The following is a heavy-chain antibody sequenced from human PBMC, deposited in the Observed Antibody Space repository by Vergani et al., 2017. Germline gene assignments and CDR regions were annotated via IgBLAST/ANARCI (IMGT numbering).Heavy chain of an antibody. CDR3: AEAGGAVAGRGNWFDP. V-gene: IGHV4-34*01. D-gene: IGHD6-19*01. CDR1: GGSFSGYY. Sequence: QVQLQQWGAGLLKPSETLSLTCAVYGGSFSGYYWSWIRQPPGKGLEWIGEINHSGSTNYNPSLKSRVTISVDTSKNQFSLKLSSVTAADTAVYYCAEAGGAVAGRGNWFDPWGQGTLVTVSS. J-gene: IGHJ5*02. CDR2: INHSGST.